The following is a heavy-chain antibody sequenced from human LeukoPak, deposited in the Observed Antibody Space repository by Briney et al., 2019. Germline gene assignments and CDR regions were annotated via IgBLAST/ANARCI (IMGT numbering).Heavy chain of an antibody. J-gene: IGHJ4*02. D-gene: IGHD6-13*01. V-gene: IGHV3-48*03. CDR2: ISSSGSTI. CDR1: GFTFSSYE. CDR3: AMPRYSSSWYY. Sequence: GGSLRLSCAASGFTFSSYEMNWVRQAPGKGLEWVSYISSSGSTIYYADSVKGRFTISRDNAKNSLYLQMNSLRAEDTAVYYCAMPRYSSSWYYWGQGTLVTVSS.